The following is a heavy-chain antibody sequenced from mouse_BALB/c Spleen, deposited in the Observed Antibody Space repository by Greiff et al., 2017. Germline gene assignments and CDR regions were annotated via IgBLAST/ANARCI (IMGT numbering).Heavy chain of an antibody. CDR1: GYTFTSYW. CDR3: ATVPDY. Sequence: VQLQESGAELARPGASVKLSCKASGYTFTSYWMQWVKQRPGQGLEWIGAIYPGDGDTRYTQKFKGKATLTADKSSSTAYMQLSSLASEDSAVYYCATVPDYWGQGTTLTVSS. CDR2: IYPGDGDT. J-gene: IGHJ2*01. V-gene: IGHV1-87*01.